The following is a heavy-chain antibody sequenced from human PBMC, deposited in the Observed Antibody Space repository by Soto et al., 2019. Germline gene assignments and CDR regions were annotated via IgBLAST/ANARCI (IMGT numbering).Heavy chain of an antibody. V-gene: IGHV1-69*13. J-gene: IGHJ6*02. CDR2: IIPIFGTA. CDR3: ARSQSPWGYGDYVGYYYYGMDV. D-gene: IGHD4-17*01. CDR1: GGTFSSYA. Sequence: ASVKVSCKASGGTFSSYAISWVRQAPGQGLEWMGGIIPIFGTANYAQKFQGRVTITADESTSTAYMELSSLRSEDTAVYYCARSQSPWGYGDYVGYYYYGMDVWGQGTTDTVSS.